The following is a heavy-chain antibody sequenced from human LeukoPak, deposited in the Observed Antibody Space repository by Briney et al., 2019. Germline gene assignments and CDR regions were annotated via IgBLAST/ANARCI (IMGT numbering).Heavy chain of an antibody. J-gene: IGHJ4*02. D-gene: IGHD3-22*01. CDR2: IYSGGST. CDR3: ARDHYPTYYYDSSGYYFQN. V-gene: IGHV3-53*01. Sequence: GGSLRLSCAASGFTFSSNYMSWVRQAPGKGLEWVSVIYSGGSTYYADSVKGRFTISRDNSKNTLYLQMNSLRAEDTAVYYCARDHYPTYYYDSSGYYFQNWGQGTLVTVSS. CDR1: GFTFSSNY.